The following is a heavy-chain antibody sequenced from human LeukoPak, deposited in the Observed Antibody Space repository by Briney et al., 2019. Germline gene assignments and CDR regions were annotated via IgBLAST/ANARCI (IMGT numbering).Heavy chain of an antibody. D-gene: IGHD6-19*01. CDR1: GFTFSAFA. V-gene: IGHV3-23*01. Sequence: GGSLRLSCAASGFTFSAFAMTWVRQAPGKGLEWVSTITDDGYNTYSADSVKGRITFSRDNSKNTLSLQLRSLRAEDTAVHYCAKDLSYTSGASDHWGQGTLVTVSS. CDR3: AKDLSYTSGASDH. CDR2: ITDDGYNT. J-gene: IGHJ4*02.